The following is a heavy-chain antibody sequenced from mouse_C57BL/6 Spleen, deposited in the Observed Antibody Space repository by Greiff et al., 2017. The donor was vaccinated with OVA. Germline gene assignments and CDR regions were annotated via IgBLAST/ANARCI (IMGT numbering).Heavy chain of an antibody. D-gene: IGHD3-2*02. CDR1: GFSFNTYA. Sequence: EVQLVESGGGLVQPKGSLKLSCAASGFSFNTYAMNWVRQAPGKGLEWVARIRSKSNNYATYYADSVKDRFTISRDDSESMLYLQMNNLKTEDTAMYYCVRRGQIRLRDYAMDYWGQGTSVTVSS. J-gene: IGHJ4*01. CDR2: IRSKSNNYAT. V-gene: IGHV10-1*01. CDR3: VRRGQIRLRDYAMDY.